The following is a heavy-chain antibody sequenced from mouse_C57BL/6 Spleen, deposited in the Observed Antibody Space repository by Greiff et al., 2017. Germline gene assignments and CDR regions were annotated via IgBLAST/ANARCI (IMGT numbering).Heavy chain of an antibody. J-gene: IGHJ2*01. Sequence: EVMLVESGGGLVKPGGSLKLSCAASGFTFSNYGMHWVRQAPEKGLEWVAYISSGSSTIYYADTVKGRFTITRDNAKNTLFLQMTSLRSEDTAMYWCARDYGSSYGYWGQGTTLTVSS. CDR2: ISSGSSTI. CDR3: ARDYGSSYGY. CDR1: GFTFSNYG. V-gene: IGHV5-17*01. D-gene: IGHD1-1*01.